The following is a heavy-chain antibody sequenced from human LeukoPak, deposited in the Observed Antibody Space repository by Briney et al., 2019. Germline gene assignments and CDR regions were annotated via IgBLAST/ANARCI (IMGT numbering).Heavy chain of an antibody. D-gene: IGHD3-10*01. CDR2: ISYDGSNK. CDR3: GRDWAGFGELYRVDY. Sequence: GRSLRLSCAASGFTSSNYAIHWVRQAPGKGLEWVAVISYDGSNKFYADSVKGRFTISRDNSKNTLYLQMNSPRAEDTAVYYCGRDWAGFGELYRVDYWGQGTLVTVSS. V-gene: IGHV3-30*04. CDR1: GFTSSNYA. J-gene: IGHJ4*02.